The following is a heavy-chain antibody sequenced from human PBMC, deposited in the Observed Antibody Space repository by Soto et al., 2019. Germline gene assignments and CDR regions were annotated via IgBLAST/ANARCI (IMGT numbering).Heavy chain of an antibody. CDR2: IYYSGST. Sequence: QVQLQESGPGLVKPSETLSLTCTVSGGSVSSGSYYWSWIRQPPGKGLEWIGYIYYSGSTNYNPSLKRRVTISVDTSKTQFPLKLSSVTAADTAVYYCARRIPPWEAYGDYSGWFDPWGQGTLVTVSS. CDR3: ARRIPPWEAYGDYSGWFDP. CDR1: GGSVSSGSYY. D-gene: IGHD4-17*01. J-gene: IGHJ5*02. V-gene: IGHV4-61*01.